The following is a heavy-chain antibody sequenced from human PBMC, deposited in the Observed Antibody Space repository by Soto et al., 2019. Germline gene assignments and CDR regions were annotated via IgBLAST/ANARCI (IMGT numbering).Heavy chain of an antibody. Sequence: GGSLRLSCAASGFTFSSYSMNWVRQAPGKGLEWVSSISSSSSYIYYADSVKGRFTISRDNAKNSLYLQMNSLRAEDTAVYYCARGRQAAARPREVDYWGQGTLVTVSS. D-gene: IGHD6-13*01. V-gene: IGHV3-21*01. J-gene: IGHJ4*02. CDR2: ISSSSSYI. CDR1: GFTFSSYS. CDR3: ARGRQAAARPREVDY.